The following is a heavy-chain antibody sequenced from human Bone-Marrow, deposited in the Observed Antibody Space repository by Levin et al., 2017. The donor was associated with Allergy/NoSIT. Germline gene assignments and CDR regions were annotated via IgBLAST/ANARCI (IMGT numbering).Heavy chain of an antibody. CDR2: ISAYNGNT. D-gene: IGHD4-17*01. V-gene: IGHV1-18*01. Sequence: PVASVKVSCKTSGYTFRSYGLSWVRQAPGQGLEWMGWISAYNGNTDYAQKFQGRVTMTTDTSTTTVYMEMRDLRSDDSAVYYCARNRQGDYLLDVFDVWGQGTMVTVSS. J-gene: IGHJ3*01. CDR3: ARNRQGDYLLDVFDV. CDR1: GYTFRSYG.